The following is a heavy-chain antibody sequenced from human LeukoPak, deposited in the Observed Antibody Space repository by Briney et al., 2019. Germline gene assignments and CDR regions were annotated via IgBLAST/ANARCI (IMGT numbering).Heavy chain of an antibody. J-gene: IGHJ3*02. Sequence: GGSLRLSCAASGFTFSSYGMHWVRQAPGKGLEWVAVISHDGSNKYYADSVKGRFTISRDNSKNTLYLQMNSLRAEDTAVYYCATDYGGNSESDAFDIWGQGTMVTVSS. CDR2: ISHDGSNK. CDR3: ATDYGGNSESDAFDI. CDR1: GFTFSSYG. V-gene: IGHV3-30*03. D-gene: IGHD4-23*01.